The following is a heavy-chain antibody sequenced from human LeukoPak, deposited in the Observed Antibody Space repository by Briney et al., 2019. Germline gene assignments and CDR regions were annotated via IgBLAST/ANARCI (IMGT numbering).Heavy chain of an antibody. CDR3: ATKQWLAPPPDS. CDR1: GFTFSKYW. V-gene: IGHV3-74*01. CDR2: INTDGTVT. J-gene: IGHJ4*02. Sequence: GGSVRLSCAASGFTFSKYWMLWVRQAPGKGLESVSRINTDGTVTTYADSVKGRSTVSRDNADNTMFLQMNSVRDEDTAVYYCATKQWLAPPPDSWGQGTPVTVSP. D-gene: IGHD6-19*01.